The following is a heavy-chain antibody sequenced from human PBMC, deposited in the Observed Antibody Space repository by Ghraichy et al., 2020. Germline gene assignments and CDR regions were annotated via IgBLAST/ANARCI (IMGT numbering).Heavy chain of an antibody. CDR3: ARESNYYDRSAYAWDAFDI. CDR1: GGSISSYY. Sequence: CTVSGGSISSYYWSWIRQPPGKGLEWIGYIYYSGSTNYNPSLKSRVTISVDTSKNQFSLKLSSVTAADTAVYYCARESNYYDRSAYAWDAFDIWGQGTMVTVSS. CDR2: IYYSGST. D-gene: IGHD3-22*01. V-gene: IGHV4-59*01. J-gene: IGHJ3*02.